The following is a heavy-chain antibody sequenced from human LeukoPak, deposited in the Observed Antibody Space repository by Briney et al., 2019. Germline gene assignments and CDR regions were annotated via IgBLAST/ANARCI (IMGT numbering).Heavy chain of an antibody. D-gene: IGHD3-10*01. CDR3: ARELLWFGESTDAFDI. V-gene: IGHV1-18*01. Sequence: ASVKVSCKASGGTFSSYAISWVRQAPGQGLEWMGWISAYNGKTKYAQKLQGRVTMTTDTSTGTVYMELRSLRSDDTAVYYCARELLWFGESTDAFDIWGQGTMVTVSS. CDR2: ISAYNGKT. CDR1: GGTFSSYA. J-gene: IGHJ3*02.